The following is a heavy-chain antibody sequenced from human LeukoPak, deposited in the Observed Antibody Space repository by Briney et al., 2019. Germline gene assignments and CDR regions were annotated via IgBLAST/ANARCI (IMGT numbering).Heavy chain of an antibody. CDR3: ARHPDYYDIIPGGWS. CDR1: GGSISSSSYY. J-gene: IGHJ4*02. D-gene: IGHD3-9*01. Sequence: PSETLSLTCTVSGGSISSSSYYWGWIRQPPGKGLEWIGSIYYSGSTYYNPSLKSRVTISVDTSKNQFSLKLSSVTAADTAVYYCARHPDYYDIIPGGWSWGQGSLVTVSS. V-gene: IGHV4-39*01. CDR2: IYYSGST.